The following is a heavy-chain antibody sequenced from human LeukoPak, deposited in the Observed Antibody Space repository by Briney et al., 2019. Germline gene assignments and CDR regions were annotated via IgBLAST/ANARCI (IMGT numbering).Heavy chain of an antibody. CDR1: GYTFSTYW. Sequence: GESLKISCKGSGYTFSTYWIAWVRQMPGKGLEWMGIIYPGDSDTRCSPSFQGQVTISADKSVSTAYLQWSSLKASDTAMYYCARRSSGLYYFDYWGQGTLVTVSS. J-gene: IGHJ4*02. D-gene: IGHD3-22*01. CDR2: IYPGDSDT. V-gene: IGHV5-51*01. CDR3: ARRSSGLYYFDY.